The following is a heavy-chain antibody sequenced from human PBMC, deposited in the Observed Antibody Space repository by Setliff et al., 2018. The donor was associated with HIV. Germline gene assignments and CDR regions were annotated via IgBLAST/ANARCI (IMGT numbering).Heavy chain of an antibody. CDR2: ISSSGGTI. CDR1: GFTFRDYY. D-gene: IGHD3-3*01. J-gene: IGHJ5*02. Sequence: PGGSLRLSCTASGFTFRDYYMSWIRQAPGKGLAWVSYISSSGGTIYYADSVKGRFTISRDNAKNSLYLQMNSLRAEDTAVYYCARAMAADFWSAYYGSKGGPAFDPWGQGTPVTVSS. CDR3: ARAMAADFWSAYYGSKGGPAFDP. V-gene: IGHV3-11*04.